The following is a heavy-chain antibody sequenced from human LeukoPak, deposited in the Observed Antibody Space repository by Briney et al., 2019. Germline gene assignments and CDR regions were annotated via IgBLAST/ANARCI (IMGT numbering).Heavy chain of an antibody. Sequence: GGSLRLSCAASGFTFSSYGMHWVRQAPGKGLEWVAVISYDGSNKYYADSVKGRFTISRDNSKNTLYLQMNSLRAEDTAVYYCAKDSSGYYPLWSWGAFDIWGQGTMVTVSS. CDR2: ISYDGSNK. V-gene: IGHV3-30*18. J-gene: IGHJ3*02. D-gene: IGHD3-22*01. CDR3: AKDSSGYYPLWSWGAFDI. CDR1: GFTFSSYG.